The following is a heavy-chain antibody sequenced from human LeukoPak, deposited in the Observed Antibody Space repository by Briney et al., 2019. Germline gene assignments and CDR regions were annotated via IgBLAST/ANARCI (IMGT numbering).Heavy chain of an antibody. J-gene: IGHJ4*02. Sequence: PGGSLRLSCAASGFTFSSYAMSWVRQAPGKGLEWVSGISGRGGSTYYADSVRGRFTISRDKSKNTLYLQMNSLRVEDTAVCYCAKGPEVGDGYHCDYWGQGTLVTVSS. D-gene: IGHD5-24*01. V-gene: IGHV3-23*01. CDR3: AKGPEVGDGYHCDY. CDR1: GFTFSSYA. CDR2: ISGRGGST.